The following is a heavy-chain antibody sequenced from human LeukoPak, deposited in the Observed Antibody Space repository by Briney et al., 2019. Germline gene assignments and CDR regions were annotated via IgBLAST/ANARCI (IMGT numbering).Heavy chain of an antibody. V-gene: IGHV3-23*01. CDR2: ISGSGGST. D-gene: IGHD2-15*01. CDR1: GITLSNYG. Sequence: GGSLRLSCAVSGITLSNYGMSWVRQAPGKGLEWVAGISGSGGSTYYADSVKGRFTISRDNSKNTLYLQMNSLRAEDTAVYYCARARYCSGGRCYFDYWGQGTLVTVSS. CDR3: ARARYCSGGRCYFDY. J-gene: IGHJ4*02.